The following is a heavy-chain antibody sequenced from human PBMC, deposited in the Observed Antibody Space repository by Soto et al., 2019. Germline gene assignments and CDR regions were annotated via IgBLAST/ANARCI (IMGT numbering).Heavy chain of an antibody. CDR2: VISDGNTI. J-gene: IGHJ5*02. V-gene: IGHV3-74*01. Sequence: GGSLRLSCAASGFTFGNHWMHWVRQAPGKGLEWVSRVISDGNTIDYADSVKGRFIISRDNARNTVYLQMNSLEAEDTAVYYCAKLPWEVAPSWGQGTLVTVSS. D-gene: IGHD1-26*01. CDR3: AKLPWEVAPS. CDR1: GFTFGNHW.